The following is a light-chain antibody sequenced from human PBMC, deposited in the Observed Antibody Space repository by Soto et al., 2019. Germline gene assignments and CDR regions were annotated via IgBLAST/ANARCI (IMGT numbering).Light chain of an antibody. J-gene: IGKJ1*01. CDR2: DAS. CDR3: QQYNNWRT. CDR1: QTVSSY. Sequence: EIVLTQSPATLSLSPGGRVTLSCRASQTVSSYLAWYQQKPGQAPRLLIYDASTRATGIPARFSGSGSGTEFTLTISGLQSEDFAVYYCQQYNNWRTFGQGTKVDIK. V-gene: IGKV3-15*01.